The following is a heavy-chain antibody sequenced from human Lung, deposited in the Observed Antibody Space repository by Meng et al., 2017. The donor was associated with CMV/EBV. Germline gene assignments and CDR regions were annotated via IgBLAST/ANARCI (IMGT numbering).Heavy chain of an antibody. V-gene: IGHV2-5*02. CDR2: VYWDDDK. CDR1: VG. J-gene: IGHJ4*02. Sequence: VGVGRIRQAPGKALEWSALVYWDDDKRYSPSLKNRVTITKDTSTRQVVLTMTNMDPVDTATYYCVHTYSDLWSEYSSHHIFDYWGQGTLVTVSS. D-gene: IGHD3-3*01. CDR3: VHTYSDLWSEYSSHHIFDY.